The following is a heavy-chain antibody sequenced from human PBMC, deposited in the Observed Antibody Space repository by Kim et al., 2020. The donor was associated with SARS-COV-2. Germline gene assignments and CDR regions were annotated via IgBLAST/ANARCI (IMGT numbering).Heavy chain of an antibody. J-gene: IGHJ4*01. Sequence: SETLSLTCTVSDDSITDTNYCWGWIRQPPGMGLEWIATICYRGSTYYKASLKSRVTMSLDTYNNQFSLRLNSVTAADTALYFCARGRNGSGWYVPPPYF. CDR1: DDSITDTNYC. D-gene: IGHD6-19*01. V-gene: IGHV4-39*07. CDR3: ARGRNGSGWYVPPPYF. CDR2: ICYRGST.